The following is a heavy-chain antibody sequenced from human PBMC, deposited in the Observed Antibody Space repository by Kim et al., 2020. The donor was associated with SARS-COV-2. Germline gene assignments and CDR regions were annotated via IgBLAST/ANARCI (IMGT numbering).Heavy chain of an antibody. CDR3: AREIRFGKRGYYYGMDV. CDR2: IYYSGST. V-gene: IGHV4-31*03. J-gene: IGHJ6*02. D-gene: IGHD3-10*01. CDR1: GGSISSGGYY. Sequence: SETLSLTCTVSGGSISSGGYYWSWIRQHPGKGLEWIGYIYYSGSTYYNPSLKSRVTISVDTSKNQFSLKLSSVTAADTAVYYCAREIRFGKRGYYYGMDVWGQGTTVTVSS.